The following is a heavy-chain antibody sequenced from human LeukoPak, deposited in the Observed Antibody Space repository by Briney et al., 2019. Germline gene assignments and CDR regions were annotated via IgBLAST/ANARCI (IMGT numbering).Heavy chain of an antibody. J-gene: IGHJ4*02. CDR1: GGSISSYY. V-gene: IGHV4-59*01. CDR2: IYYSGST. CDR3: ASLPSRYCSSTSCYPYYFDY. D-gene: IGHD2-2*01. Sequence: PSETLSLTCTVSGGSISSYYWSWIRQPPGKGLAWIGYIYYSGSTNYNPSLKSRVTISVDTSKNQFSLKLSSVTAADTAVYYCASLPSRYCSSTSCYPYYFDYWGQGTLVTVSS.